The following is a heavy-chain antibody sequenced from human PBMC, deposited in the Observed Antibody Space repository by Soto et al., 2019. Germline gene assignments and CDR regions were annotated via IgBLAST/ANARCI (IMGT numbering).Heavy chain of an antibody. Sequence: GSLRLSCTTSTFTFSNYAMSWVRQAPGKGLEWVSAITGGGANTYYADSVKGRFTVSRDNSKNTLYLQMNSLRAEDTAVYYCARSRDGYSFYFYYGMDGWGQGTTVTVSS. CDR2: ITGGGANT. CDR3: ARSRDGYSFYFYYGMDG. CDR1: TFTFSNYA. D-gene: IGHD4-4*01. V-gene: IGHV3-23*01. J-gene: IGHJ6*02.